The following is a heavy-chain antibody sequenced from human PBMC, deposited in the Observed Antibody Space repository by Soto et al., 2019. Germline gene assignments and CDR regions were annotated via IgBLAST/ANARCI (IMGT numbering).Heavy chain of an antibody. CDR3: ARAKTSGWYFSDY. CDR1: GFTFSSYD. D-gene: IGHD6-19*01. Sequence: PGGSLRLSCAGAGFTFSSYDMSWDRQAPGKGLEWVSTISGSGGSTYYADSVKGRLTISRDNSKNTLYLQMNSLRAEDTAVYYCARAKTSGWYFSDYWGQGTLVTVSS. V-gene: IGHV3-23*01. J-gene: IGHJ4*02. CDR2: ISGSGGST.